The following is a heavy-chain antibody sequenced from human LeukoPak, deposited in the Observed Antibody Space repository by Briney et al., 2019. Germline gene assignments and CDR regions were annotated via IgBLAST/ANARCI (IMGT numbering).Heavy chain of an antibody. J-gene: IGHJ4*02. CDR1: GFTFSDYY. Sequence: GGSLRLSCAASGFTFSDYYMSWIRQAPGKGLEWVSSISSSGSTIYYADSVKGRFTISRDNAKNSLYLQMNSLRAEDTAVYYCARGRTFYYDFWSGYDYWGQGTLVTVSS. CDR3: ARGRTFYYDFWSGYDY. D-gene: IGHD3-3*01. V-gene: IGHV3-11*01. CDR2: ISSSGSTI.